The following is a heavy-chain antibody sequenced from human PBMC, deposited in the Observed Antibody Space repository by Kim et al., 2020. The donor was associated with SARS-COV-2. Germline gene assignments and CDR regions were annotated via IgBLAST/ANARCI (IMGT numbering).Heavy chain of an antibody. J-gene: IGHJ3*02. D-gene: IGHD6-13*01. V-gene: IGHV4-39*07. CDR1: GDSISSTINY. CDR3: ARESAGGSSWYYFDAFDI. Sequence: SETLSLTCTVSGDSISSTINYWGWIRQPPGKGLEWIGSIYYTGSTYYNPSLRSRVTISVDTSKNQFSLKLSSVTAADTAVYYCARESAGGSSWYYFDAFDIWGQGTMVTVSS. CDR2: IYYTGST.